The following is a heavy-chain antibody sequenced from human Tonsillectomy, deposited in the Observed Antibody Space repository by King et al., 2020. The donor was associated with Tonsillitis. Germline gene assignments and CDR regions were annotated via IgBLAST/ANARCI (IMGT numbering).Heavy chain of an antibody. J-gene: IGHJ4*02. CDR2: IYHSGST. CDR1: GYSISSGYY. D-gene: IGHD3-22*01. Sequence: HVQLQESGPGLVKPSETLSLTCAVSGYSISSGYYWGWIRQPPGKGLEWSGSIYHSGSTYYNPSLKSRVTISVDTSKNQFSLKLSSVTAADTAVYYWAGVGDSSGYYDDFDYWGQGTLVTVSS. V-gene: IGHV4-38-2*01. CDR3: AGVGDSSGYYDDFDY.